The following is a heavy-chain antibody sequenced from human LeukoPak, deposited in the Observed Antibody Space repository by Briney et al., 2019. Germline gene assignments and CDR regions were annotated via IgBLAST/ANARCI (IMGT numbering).Heavy chain of an antibody. CDR1: GFTFSGSA. J-gene: IGHJ6*03. CDR2: IRSKANSYAT. Sequence: GGSLRLSCAASGFTFSGSAMLWVRQASGKGLEGVGRIRSKANSYATAYAASVKGRFTISRDDSKNTAYLQMNSLKTEDTAVYYCTSRAAAGTFYMDVWGKGTTVTVSS. V-gene: IGHV3-73*01. CDR3: TSRAAAGTFYMDV. D-gene: IGHD6-13*01.